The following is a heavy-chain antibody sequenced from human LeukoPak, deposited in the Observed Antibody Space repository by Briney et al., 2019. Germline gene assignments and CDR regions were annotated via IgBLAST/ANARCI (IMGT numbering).Heavy chain of an antibody. CDR2: INPRGGST. Sequence: ASVKVSCKASGYIFTSYYRHWVRQAPGQGFEWMGIINPRGGSTRYAQKFQGRVTMTRDTSTSTVYMELSSLRSEDTAVYSCARDSSYYDFWSGYYGSMDNWGQGTLVTVPS. V-gene: IGHV1-46*01. J-gene: IGHJ4*02. CDR1: GYIFTSYY. CDR3: ARDSSYYDFWSGYYGSMDN. D-gene: IGHD3-3*01.